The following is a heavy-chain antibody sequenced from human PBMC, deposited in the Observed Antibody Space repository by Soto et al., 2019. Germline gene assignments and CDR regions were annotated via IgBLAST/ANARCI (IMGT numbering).Heavy chain of an antibody. CDR1: GFSLSTSGVG. Sequence: SGPTLVNPTQTLTLTCTFSGFSLSTSGVGVGWIRQPPGKALEWLALIYWDDDKRYSPSLKSRLTITKDTSKNQVVLTMTNMDPVDTATYYCAHRAWYFEWLLSSYYYYYMDVWGKGTTVTVSS. J-gene: IGHJ6*03. CDR3: AHRAWYFEWLLSSYYYYYMDV. V-gene: IGHV2-5*02. CDR2: IYWDDDK. D-gene: IGHD3-9*01.